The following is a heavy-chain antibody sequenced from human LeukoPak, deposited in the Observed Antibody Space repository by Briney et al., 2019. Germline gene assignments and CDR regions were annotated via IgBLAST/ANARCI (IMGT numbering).Heavy chain of an antibody. CDR2: INTNTGNP. J-gene: IGHJ4*02. D-gene: IGHD3-22*01. CDR1: GYTFTSYA. CDR3: ARGGRAYYYDSSGYYYPFY. V-gene: IGHV7-4-1*02. Sequence: GASVKVSCKASGYTFTSYATNWVRQAPGQGLEWMGWINTNTGNPTYAQGFTGRFVFSLDTSVSTAYLQISSLEAEDTAVYYCARGGRAYYYDSSGYYYPFYWGQGTLVTVSS.